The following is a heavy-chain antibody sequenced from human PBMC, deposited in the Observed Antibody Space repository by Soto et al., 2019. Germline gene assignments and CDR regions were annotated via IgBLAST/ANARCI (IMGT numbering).Heavy chain of an antibody. D-gene: IGHD4-17*01. J-gene: IGHJ4*02. CDR2: IYYSGST. CDR1: GGSISSYY. Sequence: SETLSLTCTVSGGSISSYYWSWIRQPPGKGLEWIGYIYYSGSTNYNPSLKSRVTISVDTSKNQFSLKLSSVTAADTAVYYCARSPMTTVTTLHYPPDLHFDYWGQGTLVTVSS. V-gene: IGHV4-59*01. CDR3: ARSPMTTVTTLHYPPDLHFDY.